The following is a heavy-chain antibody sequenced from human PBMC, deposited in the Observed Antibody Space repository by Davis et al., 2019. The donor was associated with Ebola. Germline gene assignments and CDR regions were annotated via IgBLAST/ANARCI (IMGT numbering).Heavy chain of an antibody. CDR1: GYTFSSHA. J-gene: IGHJ4*02. CDR2: INPSGGST. CDR3: ARDPGNYYYGSGSLDY. D-gene: IGHD3-10*01. Sequence: ASVKVSCKASGYTFSSHAMNWVRQAPGQGLEWMGIINPSGGSTTYAQKFQGRVTMTRDTSTSTVYMELSSLGSEDTAVYYCARDPGNYYYGSGSLDYWGQGTLVTVSS. V-gene: IGHV1-46*01.